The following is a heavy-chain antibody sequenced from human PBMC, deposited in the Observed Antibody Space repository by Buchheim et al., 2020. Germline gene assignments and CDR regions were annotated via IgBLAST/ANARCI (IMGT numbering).Heavy chain of an antibody. CDR1: GYAFKTYY. V-gene: IGHV1-46*02. CDR3: ARSHFGMDV. J-gene: IGHJ6*02. CDR2: INPSGGDT. D-gene: IGHD3-3*01. Sequence: QVQLVQSGAEVKKPGASVKISCKASGYAFKTYYMHWVRQAPGQGLEWMGRINPSGGDTSYAQKFKGRVTMTSDSSTSTVYMEMTSLRSDDTALYFCARSHFGMDVWGQGTT.